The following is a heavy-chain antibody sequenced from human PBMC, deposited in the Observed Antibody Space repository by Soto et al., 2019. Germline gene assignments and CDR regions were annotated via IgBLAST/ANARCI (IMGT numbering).Heavy chain of an antibody. D-gene: IGHD3-10*01. CDR3: AKGRGGSGSLTPRVDF. CDR1: GFTFNNYA. V-gene: IGHV3-23*01. J-gene: IGHJ4*02. Sequence: EVQLLESGGGLVQPGGSLRLSCAASGFTFNNYALSGVRQAPGKGLEWVSAISGGGDTTSYADSVKGRFTVSRDGSKNTLYLQMNSLRAEDTAVYYCAKGRGGSGSLTPRVDFWGQGTLVTVSS. CDR2: ISGGGDTT.